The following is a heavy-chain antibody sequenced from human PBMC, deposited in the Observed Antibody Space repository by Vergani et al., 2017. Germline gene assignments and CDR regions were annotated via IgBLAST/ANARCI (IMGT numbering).Heavy chain of an antibody. V-gene: IGHV1-24*01. J-gene: IGHJ5*02. CDR3: ATIENYYGRENWFDP. D-gene: IGHD3-10*01. CDR2: FDPEDGET. Sequence: QVQLVQSGAEVKQPGASVKVSCKVSGYTLTELSMHWVRQAPGKGLEWIGGFDPEDGETIYAQKFQGRVTMTEDTSTDTAYMELSSLRSEDTAVYYCATIENYYGRENWFDPWGQGTLVTVSS. CDR1: GYTLTELS.